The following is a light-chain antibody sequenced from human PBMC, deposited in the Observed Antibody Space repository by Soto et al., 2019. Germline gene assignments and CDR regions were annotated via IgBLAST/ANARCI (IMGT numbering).Light chain of an antibody. CDR3: VSFTTSKSYV. CDR1: SSDVGAYIF. J-gene: IGLJ1*01. CDR2: DIT. V-gene: IGLV2-14*01. Sequence: QSVLTQPASVSGSPGQSITISCTGTSSDVGAYIFVSWYQQYPGKAPKLTIYDITNRPSGVSNRFSGSKAGNTASLTISGLQAEDEADYYCVSFTTSKSYVFGTGTKVTVL.